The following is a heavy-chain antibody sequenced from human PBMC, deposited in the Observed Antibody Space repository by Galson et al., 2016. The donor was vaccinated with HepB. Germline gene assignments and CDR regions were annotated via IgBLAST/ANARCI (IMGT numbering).Heavy chain of an antibody. D-gene: IGHD3-10*01. CDR3: ARLRPGLFHAFDI. J-gene: IGHJ3*02. CDR2: MDPNSGNT. CDR1: GYTFTSYH. Sequence: SVKVSCKASGYTFTSYHINWVRQATGQGLQWMGWMDPNSGNTDYAQKFQDRVTMTRDTSISTAYMELSSLRSEDTAVYFCARLRPGLFHAFDIWGQGTMVTVSS. V-gene: IGHV1-8*01.